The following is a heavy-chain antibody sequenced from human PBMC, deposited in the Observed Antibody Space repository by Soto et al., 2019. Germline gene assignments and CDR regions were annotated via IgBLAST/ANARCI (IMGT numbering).Heavy chain of an antibody. CDR2: ISAYNGNT. V-gene: IGHV1-18*01. Sequence: QVQLVQSGAEVKKPGASVKVSCKASGYTFTSYGISWVRQAPGQGLEWMGWISAYNGNTNYAQKLQGRVTMTTDTSTSTAYMELRSLRSDDTAVYYCARDQALACISTSCYALGYCTNGVCYQSYYYYGMDVWGQGTTVTVSS. CDR1: GYTFTSYG. D-gene: IGHD2-8*01. CDR3: ARDQALACISTSCYALGYCTNGVCYQSYYYYGMDV. J-gene: IGHJ6*02.